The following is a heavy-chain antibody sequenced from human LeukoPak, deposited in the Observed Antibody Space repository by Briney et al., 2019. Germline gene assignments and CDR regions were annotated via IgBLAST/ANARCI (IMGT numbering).Heavy chain of an antibody. CDR1: GYSFTSYW. CDR2: IYPGDSDT. Sequence: GESLKISCKGSGYSFTSYWIGWVRQMPGKGLEWMGIIYPGDSDTRYSPSFQGQVTISADKSISTAYLQWSSLKASDTAMYYCARLVPIRWQLNINHYWYFDLWGRGTLVTVSS. CDR3: ARLVPIRWQLNINHYWYFDL. D-gene: IGHD1-26*01. V-gene: IGHV5-51*01. J-gene: IGHJ2*01.